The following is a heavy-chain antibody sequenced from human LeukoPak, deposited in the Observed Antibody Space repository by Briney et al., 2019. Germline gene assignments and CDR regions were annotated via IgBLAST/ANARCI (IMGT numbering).Heavy chain of an antibody. CDR1: GFTFSSHE. D-gene: IGHD5-12*01. Sequence: GGSLRLSCAASGFTFSSHEMNWVRQAPGKGLEWVSYISSSGSTIYYADSVKGRFTISRDNAKNSLYLQMNSLRAEDTAVYYCARERGYAAFDIWGQGTMVTVSS. J-gene: IGHJ3*02. V-gene: IGHV3-48*03. CDR3: ARERGYAAFDI. CDR2: ISSSGSTI.